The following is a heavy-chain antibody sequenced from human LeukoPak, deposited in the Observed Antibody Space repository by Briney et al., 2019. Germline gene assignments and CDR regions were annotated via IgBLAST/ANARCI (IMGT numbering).Heavy chain of an antibody. CDR1: GYTFASFG. CDR3: ARVGDSSPYAFDI. Sequence: ASVKVSCKASGYTFASFGITWVRQAPGQGLEWMGWINPNSGGTNYAQKFQGWVTMTRDTSISTAYMELSRLRSDDTAVYYCARVGDSSPYAFDIWGQGTMVTVSS. D-gene: IGHD3-22*01. V-gene: IGHV1-2*04. J-gene: IGHJ3*02. CDR2: INPNSGGT.